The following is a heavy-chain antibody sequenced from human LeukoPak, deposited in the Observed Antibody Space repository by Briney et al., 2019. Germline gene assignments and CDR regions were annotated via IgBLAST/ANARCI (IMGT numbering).Heavy chain of an antibody. CDR1: GGSISRYY. Sequence: SSETLSLTCTVSGGSISRYYWSWIRQPPGKGLEWIGEIYHSGSTNYNPSLKSRVTISVDKSKNQFSLKLSSVTAADTAVYYCARVVVEMGYFDYWGQGTLVTVSS. V-gene: IGHV4-59*12. J-gene: IGHJ4*02. CDR2: IYHSGST. D-gene: IGHD2-15*01. CDR3: ARVVVEMGYFDY.